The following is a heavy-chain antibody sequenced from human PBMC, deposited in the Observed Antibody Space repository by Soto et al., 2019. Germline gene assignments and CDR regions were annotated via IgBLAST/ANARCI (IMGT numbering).Heavy chain of an antibody. CDR3: AIGPYYYDSNGPFDY. V-gene: IGHV1-2*02. J-gene: IGHJ4*02. Sequence: ASLKVSCKASGCTFTGYYMHWVRQAPGQGLEWMGWINPNSGGTNFAQKFEGRVTMTRDTSINTAYMELSRLRSDDTAVYYCAIGPYYYDSNGPFDYWGQGTLVTVSS. CDR2: INPNSGGT. D-gene: IGHD3-22*01. CDR1: GCTFTGYY.